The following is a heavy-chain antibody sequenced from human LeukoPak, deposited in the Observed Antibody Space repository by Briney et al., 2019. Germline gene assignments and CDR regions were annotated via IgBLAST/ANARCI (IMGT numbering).Heavy chain of an antibody. J-gene: IGHJ4*02. CDR3: ARDYWRYCSSTSCENV. CDR1: GGSISSYY. CDR2: IYYSGST. V-gene: IGHV4-59*01. D-gene: IGHD2-2*01. Sequence: PSETLSLTCTVSGGSISSYYWSWIRQPPGKGLEWIGYIYYSGSTNYNPSLKSRVTISVDTSKNQFSLKLSSVTAADTAVYYCARDYWRYCSSTSCENVWGQGTLVTVSS.